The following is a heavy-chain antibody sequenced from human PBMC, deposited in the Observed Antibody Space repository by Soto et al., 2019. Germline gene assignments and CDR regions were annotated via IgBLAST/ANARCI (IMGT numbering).Heavy chain of an antibody. Sequence: ASVKVSCKASGYTFTSYDINWVRQATGQGLEWMGWMNPNSGNTGYAQKFQGRVTMTRNTSISTAYMELSSLRSEDTAVYYCAREYSSGWYDAFDIWGQGTMVTVSS. D-gene: IGHD6-19*01. V-gene: IGHV1-8*01. CDR1: GYTFTSYD. CDR3: AREYSSGWYDAFDI. CDR2: MNPNSGNT. J-gene: IGHJ3*02.